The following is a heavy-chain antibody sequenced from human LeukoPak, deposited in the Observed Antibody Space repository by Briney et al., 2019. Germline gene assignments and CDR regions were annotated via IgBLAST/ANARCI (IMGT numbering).Heavy chain of an antibody. D-gene: IGHD4-17*01. CDR2: IYYSGST. CDR1: GGSISSYY. Sequence: SETLSLTCTVSGGSISSYYWSWIRQPPGKGLEWIGYIYYSGSTNYNPSLKSRVTISVDTSKSQFSLNLMSVTAADTAVYYCTRDTGTTGEVKFDPWGQGTLVTVSS. V-gene: IGHV4-59*12. J-gene: IGHJ5*02. CDR3: TRDTGTTGEVKFDP.